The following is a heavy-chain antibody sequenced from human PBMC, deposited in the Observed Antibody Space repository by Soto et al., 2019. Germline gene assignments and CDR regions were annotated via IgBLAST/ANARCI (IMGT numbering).Heavy chain of an antibody. Sequence: EVQLVESGGGLVQPGGSLRLSCAASGFTFSSYSMNWVRQAPGKGLEWVSYISSSSSTIYYADSVKGRFTISRDNAKNSLYLQMNSLRAEDTAVYYCARGPTLYYDSSGAGAFDIWGQGTMVTVSS. CDR1: GFTFSSYS. D-gene: IGHD3-22*01. CDR2: ISSSSSTI. J-gene: IGHJ3*02. V-gene: IGHV3-48*01. CDR3: ARGPTLYYDSSGAGAFDI.